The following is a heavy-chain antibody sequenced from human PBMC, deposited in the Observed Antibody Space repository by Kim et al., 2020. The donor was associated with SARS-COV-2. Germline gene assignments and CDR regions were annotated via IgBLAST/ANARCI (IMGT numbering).Heavy chain of an antibody. V-gene: IGHV1-46*04. J-gene: IGHJ4*02. CDR3: ARVLQYSSSWNSFDY. Sequence: QKLQGRVTMTRDTSTNTVYMELSSLRSEDTAVYYCARVLQYSSSWNSFDYWGQGTLVTVSS. D-gene: IGHD6-13*01.